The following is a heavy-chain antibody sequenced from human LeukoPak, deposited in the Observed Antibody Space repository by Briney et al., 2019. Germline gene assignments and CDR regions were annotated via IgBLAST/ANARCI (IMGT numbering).Heavy chain of an antibody. CDR3: ASTLAYCSGGSCPFDY. D-gene: IGHD2-15*01. Sequence: GSSVKVSCKASGGTFSSYAISWVRQAPGQGLEWMGRIIPIFGTANYAQKFQGRVTITTDEFTSTAYMELSSLRSEDTAVYYCASTLAYCSGGSCPFDYWGQGTLVTVSS. CDR2: IIPIFGTA. J-gene: IGHJ4*02. V-gene: IGHV1-69*05. CDR1: GGTFSSYA.